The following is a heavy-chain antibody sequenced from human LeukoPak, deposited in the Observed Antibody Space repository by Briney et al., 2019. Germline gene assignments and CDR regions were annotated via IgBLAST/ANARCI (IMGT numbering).Heavy chain of an antibody. Sequence: GGSLRLSCAASGFTFSSYSMNWVRQAPGKGLEWVSYISSSSSTIYYADSVKGRFTISRDNAKNSLYLQMNSLRAEGTAVYYCARVFIGDYGDYQFDYWGQGTLVTASS. J-gene: IGHJ4*02. D-gene: IGHD4-17*01. CDR3: ARVFIGDYGDYQFDY. CDR2: ISSSSSTI. V-gene: IGHV3-48*01. CDR1: GFTFSSYS.